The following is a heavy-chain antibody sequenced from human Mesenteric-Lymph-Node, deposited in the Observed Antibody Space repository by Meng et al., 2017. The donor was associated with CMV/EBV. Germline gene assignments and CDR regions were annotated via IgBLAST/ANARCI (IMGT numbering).Heavy chain of an antibody. CDR3: ARREISGSYYWGS. V-gene: IGHV1-46*01. J-gene: IGHJ4*02. CDR2: INPSGGST. Sequence: ASVKVSCKASGYTFTNYYMHWVRQAPGQGLEWMGIINPSGGSTSYAQKFQGRVTMTRDTSTSTVYMELSSLRSEDAAVYYCARREISGSYYWGSWGQGTLVTVSS. D-gene: IGHD1-26*01. CDR1: GYTFTNYY.